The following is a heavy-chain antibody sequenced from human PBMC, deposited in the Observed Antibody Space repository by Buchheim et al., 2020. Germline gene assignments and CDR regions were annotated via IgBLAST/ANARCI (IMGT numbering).Heavy chain of an antibody. CDR2: IWHDGSIK. CDR1: GFTFNTYG. Sequence: QVQLVESGGGVVQPGGSLRLSCAASGFTFNTYGMNWVRQAPGKGLEWVALIWHDGSIKYYGDSVKGRFTISRDNSKNTVFLQMSSLRPEDTAVYYCAKWSTYCGNPICSSYFGHWGQGTL. D-gene: IGHD2-2*01. CDR3: AKWSTYCGNPICSSYFGH. J-gene: IGHJ4*02. V-gene: IGHV3-30*02.